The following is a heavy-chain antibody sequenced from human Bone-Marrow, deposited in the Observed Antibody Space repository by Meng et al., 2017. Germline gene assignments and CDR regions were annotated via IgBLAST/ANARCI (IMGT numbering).Heavy chain of an antibody. V-gene: IGHV4-34*01. CDR3: ATLPHYYDPVTDY. D-gene: IGHD3-22*01. CDR1: GGSFSGYD. CDR2: IKQSTST. Sequence: LQRLFATLVPPSRTLSLSCAVEGGSFSGYDWSGIRPPPGNVLEWIREIKQSTSTNSNPSLTSLVTLSVNTSKNQFSLKLSSVSTADTAVYYCATLPHYYDPVTDYWGQGTLVTVSS. J-gene: IGHJ4*02.